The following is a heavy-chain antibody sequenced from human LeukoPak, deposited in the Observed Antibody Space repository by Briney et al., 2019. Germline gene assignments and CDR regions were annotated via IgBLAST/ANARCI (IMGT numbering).Heavy chain of an antibody. D-gene: IGHD3-10*01. V-gene: IGHV4-34*01. CDR1: GGSFSGYY. CDR3: ARYYCGSGSRITRYFDY. CDR2: INHSGST. J-gene: IGHJ4*02. Sequence: PSETLSLTCAVYGGSFSGYYWSWIRQPPGKGLEWIGEINHSGSTNYNPSLKSRVTISVDTSKNQFSLKLSSVTAADTAVYYCARYYCGSGSRITRYFDYWGQGTLVTVSS.